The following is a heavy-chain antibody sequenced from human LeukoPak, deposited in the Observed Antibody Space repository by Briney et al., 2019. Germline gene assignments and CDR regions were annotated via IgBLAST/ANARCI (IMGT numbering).Heavy chain of an antibody. CDR1: GFTFSSYW. V-gene: IGHV3-7*01. CDR3: AASMVRGGPSRDY. D-gene: IGHD3-10*01. J-gene: IGHJ4*02. Sequence: GGSLGLSCAASGFTFSSYWMSWVRQAPGKGLEWVANIKQDGSEKYYVDSVKGRFTISRDNAKNSLYLQMNSLRAEDTAVYYCAASMVRGGPSRDYWGQGTLVTVSS. CDR2: IKQDGSEK.